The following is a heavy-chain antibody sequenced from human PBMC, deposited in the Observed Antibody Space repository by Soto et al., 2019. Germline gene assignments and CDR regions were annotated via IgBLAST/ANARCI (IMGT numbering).Heavy chain of an antibody. CDR2: IWYDGSNK. CDR1: GFTFSSYG. V-gene: IGHV3-33*01. Sequence: VQLVESGGGVVQPGRSLRLSCAASGFTFSSYGMHWVRQAPGKGLEWVAVIWYDGSNKYYADSVKGRFTISRDNSKNTLYLQMNSLRAEDTAVYYCARDYDFWSGYYPSYYYMDVWGKGTTVTVSS. CDR3: ARDYDFWSGYYPSYYYMDV. D-gene: IGHD3-3*01. J-gene: IGHJ6*03.